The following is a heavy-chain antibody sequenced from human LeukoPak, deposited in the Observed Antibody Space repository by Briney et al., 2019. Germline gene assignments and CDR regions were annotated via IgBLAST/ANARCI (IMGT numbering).Heavy chain of an antibody. J-gene: IGHJ4*02. Sequence: GASVKVSCKASGYAFTGYYMHWVRQAPGQGLEWMGGIIPIFGTANYAQKFQGRVTITADESTSTAYMELSSLRSEDTAVYYCARSYYYGSGSSRFYFDYWXQGTLVTVSS. D-gene: IGHD3-10*01. CDR3: ARSYYYGSGSSRFYFDY. CDR2: IIPIFGTA. CDR1: GYAFTGYY. V-gene: IGHV1-69*13.